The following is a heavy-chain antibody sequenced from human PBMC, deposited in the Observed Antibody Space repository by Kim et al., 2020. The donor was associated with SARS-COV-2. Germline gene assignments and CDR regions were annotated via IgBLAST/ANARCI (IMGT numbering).Heavy chain of an antibody. D-gene: IGHD1-26*01. J-gene: IGHJ3*02. CDR3: ARVSWELLYAFDI. Sequence: YAQGFTGRFVFSLDTSVSTAYLQISSLKAEDTAVYYCARVSWELLYAFDIWGQGTMVTVSS. V-gene: IGHV7-4-1*02.